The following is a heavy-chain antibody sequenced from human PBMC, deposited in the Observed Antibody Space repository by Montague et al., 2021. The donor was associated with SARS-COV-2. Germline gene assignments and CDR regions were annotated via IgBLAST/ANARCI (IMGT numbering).Heavy chain of an antibody. Sequence: SLRLSCAASGFAFSNYAMSWVRQAPGKGLEWVSFIYAGGSRTYYADSVRGRFTISRDKSRNTLYLQMNSLSAEDTAVYYCAKFVTIVQGVNQPFDWGQGTLVTVSS. J-gene: IGHJ4*02. V-gene: IGHV3-23*03. CDR2: IYAGGSRT. D-gene: IGHD3-10*02. CDR1: GFAFSNYA. CDR3: AKFVTIVQGVNQPFD.